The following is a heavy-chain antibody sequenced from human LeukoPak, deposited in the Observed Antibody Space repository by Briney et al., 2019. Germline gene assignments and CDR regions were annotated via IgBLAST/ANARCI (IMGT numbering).Heavy chain of an antibody. Sequence: PGGSLRLSCAVSGFTFRTYWMHWVRQVPGEGLVWVSRINEDGSITNYADSVKGRFSISRDNAKNTLYLQMNSLRAEDTAVYYCARGPGGGYGSGMDWFDPWGQGTLVTVSS. CDR3: ARGPGGGYGSGMDWFDP. CDR2: INEDGSIT. J-gene: IGHJ5*02. V-gene: IGHV3-74*01. D-gene: IGHD3-10*01. CDR1: GFTFRTYW.